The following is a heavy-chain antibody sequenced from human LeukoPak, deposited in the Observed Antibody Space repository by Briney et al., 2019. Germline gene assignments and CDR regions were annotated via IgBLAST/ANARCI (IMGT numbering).Heavy chain of an antibody. V-gene: IGHV3-53*01. D-gene: IGHD5-18*01. CDR1: GFTVSSNY. CDR3: ARDRIELGGGTFDI. Sequence: GGSLRLSCAASGFTVSSNYMSWVRQAPGKGLEWVSVIYSGGSTYYADSVEGRFTISRDNSKNTLYLQMNSLRAEDTAVYYCARDRIELGGGTFDIWGQGTMVAVSS. J-gene: IGHJ3*02. CDR2: IYSGGST.